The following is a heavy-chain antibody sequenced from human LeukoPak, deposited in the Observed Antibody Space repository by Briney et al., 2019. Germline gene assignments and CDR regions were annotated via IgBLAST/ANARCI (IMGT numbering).Heavy chain of an antibody. J-gene: IGHJ4*02. V-gene: IGHV4-39*01. CDR1: GGSISSSSYY. CDR3: ARHRSEDYYDSRGYFDY. D-gene: IGHD3-22*01. CDR2: IYYSGST. Sequence: SETLSLTCTVSGGSISSSSYYWGWIRQPPGKGLEWIGSIYYSGSTYYNPSLKSRVTISVDTSKNQFSLKLSSVTAAGTAVYYCARHRSEDYYDSRGYFDYWGQGTLVTVSS.